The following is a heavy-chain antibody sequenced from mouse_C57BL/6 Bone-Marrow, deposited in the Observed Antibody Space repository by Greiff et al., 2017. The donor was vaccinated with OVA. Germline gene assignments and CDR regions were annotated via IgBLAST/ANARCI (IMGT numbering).Heavy chain of an antibody. V-gene: IGHV1-4*01. J-gene: IGHJ3*01. CDR1: GYTFTSYT. CDR3: TRRGLYYGSSPEFAY. D-gene: IGHD1-1*01. CDR2: INPSSGYT. Sequence: QVQLQQSGAELARPGASVKMSCKASGYTFTSYTMHWVKQRPGQGLEWIGYINPSSGYTKYNQKFKDKATLTADKSSSTAYMQLSSLTSEDSAVYYCTRRGLYYGSSPEFAYWGQGTLVTVSA.